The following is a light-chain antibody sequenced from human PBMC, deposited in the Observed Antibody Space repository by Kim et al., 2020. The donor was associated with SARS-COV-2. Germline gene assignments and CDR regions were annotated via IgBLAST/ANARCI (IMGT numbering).Light chain of an antibody. V-gene: IGLV3-1*01. CDR2: QDH. Sequence: SVSPGQTASIACAEDNLEDKFVCWYQQRPGQSPLLVIYQDHKRPSGIPERFSGSNSGGTATLTISGTQAMDEADYYCQAWDNGVVFGGGTQLTDL. CDR1: NLEDKF. J-gene: IGLJ2*01. CDR3: QAWDNGVV.